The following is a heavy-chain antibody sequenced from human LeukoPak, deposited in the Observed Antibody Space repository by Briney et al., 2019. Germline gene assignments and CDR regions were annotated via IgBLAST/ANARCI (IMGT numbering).Heavy chain of an antibody. Sequence: GGSLRLSCAASGFTVSSNYMSWVRQAPGKGLECVSVIYSGGSTYYADSVKGRFTISRDNSKNTLYLQMNSLRAEDTAVYYCARGGRAGVHTSYGMDVWGQGTTVTVSS. D-gene: IGHD1-1*01. CDR3: ARGGRAGVHTSYGMDV. CDR2: IYSGGST. J-gene: IGHJ6*02. CDR1: GFTVSSNY. V-gene: IGHV3-66*01.